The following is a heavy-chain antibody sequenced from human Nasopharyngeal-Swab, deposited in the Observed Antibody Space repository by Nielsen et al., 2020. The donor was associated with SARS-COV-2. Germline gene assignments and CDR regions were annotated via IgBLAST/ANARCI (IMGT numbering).Heavy chain of an antibody. Sequence: GESLKISCKGSGYSFTSYWIGWVRQMPGKGLEWMGIIYPGDSDTRYSPSFQGQVTTSADKSISTAYLQWSSLKASDTAMYYCARPYTYYYGSGSYSPPFYWGQGTLVTVSS. CDR2: IYPGDSDT. CDR1: GYSFTSYW. V-gene: IGHV5-51*01. CDR3: ARPYTYYYGSGSYSPPFY. D-gene: IGHD3-10*01. J-gene: IGHJ4*02.